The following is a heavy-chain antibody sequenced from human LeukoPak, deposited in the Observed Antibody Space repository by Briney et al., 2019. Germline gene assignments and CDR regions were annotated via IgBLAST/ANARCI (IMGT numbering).Heavy chain of an antibody. CDR3: ARRESGDYLFDY. D-gene: IGHD4-17*01. J-gene: IGHJ4*02. Sequence: PSQTLSLTCAVSGGSISSGGYSWSWIRQPPGKGLEWIGYIYHSGSTYYNPSLKSRVTISVDRSKNQFSLKLSSVTTADTAVYYCARRESGDYLFDYWGQGTLVTVSS. V-gene: IGHV4-30-2*01. CDR2: IYHSGST. CDR1: GGSISSGGYS.